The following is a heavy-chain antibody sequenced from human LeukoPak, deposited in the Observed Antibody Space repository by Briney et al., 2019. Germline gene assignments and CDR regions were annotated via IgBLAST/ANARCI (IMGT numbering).Heavy chain of an antibody. V-gene: IGHV5-51*01. CDR1: GYSFTSYW. D-gene: IGHD3-16*01. CDR3: ARHDMTTSEYYFDY. CDR2: IYPGDSDT. J-gene: IGHJ4*02. Sequence: GESLKISCKGSGYSFTSYWIGWVRQMPGKGLEWMRIIYPGDSDTRYSPSFQGQVTFSADKSISTAYLQWSSLKASDTAMYYCARHDMTTSEYYFDYWGQGTLVTVSS.